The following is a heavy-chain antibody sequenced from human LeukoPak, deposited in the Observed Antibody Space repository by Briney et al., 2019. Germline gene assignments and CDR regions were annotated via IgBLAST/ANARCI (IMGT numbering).Heavy chain of an antibody. CDR1: GGTFSSYA. Sequence: ASVKVSCKASGGTFSSYAISWGRQAPGQGLEWMGRIIPILGIANYAQKFQGRVTITADKSTSTAYMELSSLRSEDTAVYYCASLYCSGGSCYYYGMDVWGQGTTVTVPS. CDR2: IIPILGIA. J-gene: IGHJ6*02. CDR3: ASLYCSGGSCYYYGMDV. D-gene: IGHD2-15*01. V-gene: IGHV1-69*04.